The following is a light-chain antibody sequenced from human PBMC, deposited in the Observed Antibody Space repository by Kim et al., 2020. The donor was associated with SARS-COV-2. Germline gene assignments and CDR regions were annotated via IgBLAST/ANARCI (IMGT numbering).Light chain of an antibody. CDR2: DAS. V-gene: IGKV3-11*01. Sequence: LPPGEGATSSCGASRGVDSLICWYQQRPGQAPRLLIFDASNRAPGIPARCSGSGSGADFTLTISSLEPEDFAVYYCQQRTIWPLTFGGGTKVDIK. CDR3: QQRTIWPLT. CDR1: RGVDSL. J-gene: IGKJ4*01.